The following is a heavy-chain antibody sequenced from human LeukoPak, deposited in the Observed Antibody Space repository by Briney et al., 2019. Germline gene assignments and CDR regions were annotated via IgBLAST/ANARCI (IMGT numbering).Heavy chain of an antibody. J-gene: IGHJ4*02. CDR2: IYYSGST. CDR3: ARQLIQLRAFDY. CDR1: GGSISSSSYY. V-gene: IGHV4-39*01. D-gene: IGHD5-18*01. Sequence: SETLSLTCTVSGGSISSSSYYWGWIRQPPGKGLEWIGSIYYSGSTYYNPSLKSRATISVDTSKNQFSLKLSSVTAADTAVYYCARQLIQLRAFDYWGQGTLVTVSS.